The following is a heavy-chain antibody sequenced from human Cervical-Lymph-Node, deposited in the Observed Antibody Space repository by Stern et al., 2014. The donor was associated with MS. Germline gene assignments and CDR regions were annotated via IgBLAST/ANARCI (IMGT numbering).Heavy chain of an antibody. CDR1: GFTFSSYS. J-gene: IGHJ4*02. CDR3: AREKGTYCGGDCYGKTDY. Sequence: EVQLVESGGGLVKPGGSLTLSCAGSGFTFSSYSMNWVRQAPGKGLEWVSSIRSTSDYKYYADSLKGRFTISRDNAKNSLYLQMNRLGAEDTAVYYCAREKGTYCGGDCYGKTDYWGQGTLVTVSS. CDR2: IRSTSDYK. D-gene: IGHD2-21*02. V-gene: IGHV3-21*01.